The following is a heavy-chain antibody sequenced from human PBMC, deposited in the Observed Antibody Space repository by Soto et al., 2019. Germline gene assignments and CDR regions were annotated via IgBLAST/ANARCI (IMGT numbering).Heavy chain of an antibody. CDR1: GFTFSSYG. CDR3: AKDLAYSSIGMDV. CDR2: ISYDESNK. J-gene: IGHJ6*02. Sequence: QVQLVESGGGVVQPGRSLRLSCAASGFTFSSYGMHWVRQAPGRGLEWVAVISYDESNKYYADSVKGRFTISRDNSKNTLYLQMYRLRAEDTAVYYCAKDLAYSSIGMDVWGQGTTVTVSS. D-gene: IGHD1-26*01. V-gene: IGHV3-30*18.